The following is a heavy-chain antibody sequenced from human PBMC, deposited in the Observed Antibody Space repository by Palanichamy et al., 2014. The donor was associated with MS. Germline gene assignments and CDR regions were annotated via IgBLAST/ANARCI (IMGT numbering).Heavy chain of an antibody. CDR1: GGSISRTNYY. D-gene: IGHD6-6*01. J-gene: IGHJ6*02. Sequence: QLQLQESGPGLVKPSETLSLTCTVSGGSISRTNYYWGWIRQPPGKGLEWIGSIYYSGSTYYNPSLKSRVTISVDTSTNQFSLKVRSVTAADTAVYSCARHAYSTSSYFYYGLDVWGQGTTVTVSS. CDR2: IYYSGST. V-gene: IGHV4-39*01. CDR3: ARHAYSTSSYFYYGLDV.